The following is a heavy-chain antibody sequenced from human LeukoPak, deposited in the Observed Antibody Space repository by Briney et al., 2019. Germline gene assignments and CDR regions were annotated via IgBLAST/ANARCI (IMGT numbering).Heavy chain of an antibody. CDR2: IYSGGST. V-gene: IGHV3-66*01. D-gene: IGHD1-26*01. J-gene: IGHJ4*02. CDR3: ARNHGSGSYWGPKFDY. Sequence: GGSLRLSCAASGFTVSSNYMSWVRQAPGKGLEWVSVIYSGGSTYYADSVKGRFTISRDNSKNTLYLQMNSLRAEDTAVYYCARNHGSGSYWGPKFDYWGQGTLVTVSS. CDR1: GFTVSSNY.